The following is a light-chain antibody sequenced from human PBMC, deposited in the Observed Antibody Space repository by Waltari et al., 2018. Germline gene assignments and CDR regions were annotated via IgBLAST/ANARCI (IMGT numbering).Light chain of an antibody. CDR3: QQFNSYPLT. V-gene: IGKV1-13*02. Sequence: AIQLTQSPSSLSASVGDRVNISCRASVTVRSAFAWYQQKPGKAPKLLIYDVFNLQSGVPSRFSGSGSGIDFTLTISDLQPEDFATYYCQQFNSYPLTFGGGTKVEI. CDR2: DVF. J-gene: IGKJ4*01. CDR1: VTVRSA.